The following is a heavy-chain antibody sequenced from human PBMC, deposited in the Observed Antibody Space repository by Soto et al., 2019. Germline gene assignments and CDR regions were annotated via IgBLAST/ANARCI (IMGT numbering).Heavy chain of an antibody. V-gene: IGHV3-33*01. J-gene: IGHJ4*02. CDR3: ARVGSSFPSPHLDY. CDR1: GFTFSSYG. CDR2: IWYDGSNK. D-gene: IGHD6-13*01. Sequence: PGGSLRLSCAASGFTFSSYGMRWVRRAPGKGLEWVAVIWYDGSNKYYADSVKGRFTISRDNSKNTLYLQMNSLRAEDTAVYYCARVGSSFPSPHLDYWGQGTLVTVSS.